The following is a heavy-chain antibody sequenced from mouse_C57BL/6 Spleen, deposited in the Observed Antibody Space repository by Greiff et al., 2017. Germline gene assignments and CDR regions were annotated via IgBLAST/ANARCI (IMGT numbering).Heavy chain of an antibody. CDR2: IRNKANGYTP. Sequence: VQLQQSGGGLVQPGGSLSLSCAASGFTFPDYYMSWVRQPPGKALEWFGFIRNKANGYTPASIASLKGRFTITRDNSKSILYLQMNALRAEDSATYYCARYDSYYCDDWGQGTTLTVSS. V-gene: IGHV7-3*01. CDR3: ARYDSYYCDD. J-gene: IGHJ2*01. D-gene: IGHD1-2*01. CDR1: GFTFPDYY.